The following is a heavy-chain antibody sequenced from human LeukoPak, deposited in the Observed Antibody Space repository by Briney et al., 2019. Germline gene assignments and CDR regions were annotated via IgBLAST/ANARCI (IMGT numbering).Heavy chain of an antibody. CDR1: GGSISSGGYS. D-gene: IGHD2-15*01. CDR3: ARGGGSLCSGGSCYPVYFDY. J-gene: IGHJ4*02. CDR2: IYHSGST. Sequence: PSQTLSLTCAVSGGSISSGGYSWSWIRQPPGTGLEWIGYIYHSGSTYYNPSLKSRVTISVDRSKNQFSLKLGSVTAADTAVYYCARGGGSLCSGGSCYPVYFDYWGQGTLVTVSS. V-gene: IGHV4-30-2*01.